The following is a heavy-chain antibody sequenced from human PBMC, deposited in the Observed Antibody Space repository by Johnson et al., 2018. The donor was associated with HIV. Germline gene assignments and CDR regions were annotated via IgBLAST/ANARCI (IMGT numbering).Heavy chain of an antibody. CDR1: GFIFSDYS. D-gene: IGHD1-20*01. CDR2: ISSGGASI. J-gene: IGHJ3*02. Sequence: QVQLMESGGGLVKPGGSLRLSCAASGFIFSDYSMSWIRQAPGKGLEWISYISSGGASIYYADSVRGRFTISRDNPKKSLFLQLNRLRAGDTGVYYCARGGTYNWSPDRIGNAFDIWGQGTTVTVSS. CDR3: ARGGTYNWSPDRIGNAFDI. V-gene: IGHV3-11*04.